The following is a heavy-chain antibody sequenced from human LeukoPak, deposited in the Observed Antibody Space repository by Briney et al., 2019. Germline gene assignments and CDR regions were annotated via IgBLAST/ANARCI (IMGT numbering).Heavy chain of an antibody. J-gene: IGHJ4*02. CDR3: ARVGTLLRYFDWFSGFDY. V-gene: IGHV4-4*07. Sequence: SETLSLTCTVSGGSISSYYWSWIRQPAGKGLEWIGRIYTSGSTNYNPSLKSRVTISVDTSKNQFSLKLSSVTAADTAVYYCARVGTLLRYFDWFSGFDYWGQGTLVTVSS. CDR2: IYTSGST. D-gene: IGHD3-9*01. CDR1: GGSISSYY.